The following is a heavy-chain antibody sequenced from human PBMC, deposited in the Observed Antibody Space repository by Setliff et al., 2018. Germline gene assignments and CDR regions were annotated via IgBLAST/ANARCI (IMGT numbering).Heavy chain of an antibody. CDR2: IFHGVST. CDR3: AASRAYTGAVEEWFLPKTFDF. CDR1: GASVTSFDYY. V-gene: IGHV4-30-4*01. J-gene: IGHJ4*02. Sequence: SETLSLTCTVSGASVTSFDYYWSWIRQPPGKGLEYIGHIFHGVSTSYSPSLKSRLSISADTSKNQFSLKLSSVTAADAALYYCAASRAYTGAVEEWFLPKTFDFWGQGSPVTVSS. D-gene: IGHD3-10*01.